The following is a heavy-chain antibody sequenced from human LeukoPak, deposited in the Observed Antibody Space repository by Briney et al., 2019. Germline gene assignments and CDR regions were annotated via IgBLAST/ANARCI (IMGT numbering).Heavy chain of an antibody. CDR1: GYTFTSYD. CDR3: ARGRDVLRFLVDVWFDP. D-gene: IGHD3-3*01. J-gene: IGHJ5*02. V-gene: IGHV1-8*01. CDR2: MNPNSGNT. Sequence: ASVKVSCKASGYTFTSYDINWVRQATGQGLEWMGWMNPNSGNTGYAQKFRGRVTMTRNTSISTAYMELSSLRSEDTAVYYCARGRDVLRFLVDVWFDPWGQGTLVTVSS.